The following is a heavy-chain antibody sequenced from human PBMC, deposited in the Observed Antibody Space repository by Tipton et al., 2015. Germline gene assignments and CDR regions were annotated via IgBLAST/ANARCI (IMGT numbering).Heavy chain of an antibody. CDR1: GGSITSTGYY. V-gene: IGHV4-31*03. D-gene: IGHD5-24*01. CDR2: IFYTGTT. Sequence: LSLTCTVSGGSITSTGYYWSWIRQHPGKGLEWIGYIFYTGTTYYNPSLKSRVTLSVDTSENQYSLKLSSVTAADTAVYYCARDAYNSNYFDFWGQGTLVTVSS. J-gene: IGHJ4*02. CDR3: ARDAYNSNYFDF.